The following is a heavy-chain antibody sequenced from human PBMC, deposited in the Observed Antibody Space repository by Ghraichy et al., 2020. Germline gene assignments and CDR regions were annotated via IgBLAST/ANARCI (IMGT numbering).Heavy chain of an antibody. V-gene: IGHV4-31*03. CDR1: GGSISSGGYY. CDR2: IYYSGST. Sequence: TLSLTCTVSGGSISSGGYYWSWIRQHPGKGLEWIGYIYYSGSTYYNPSLKSRVTISVDTSKNQFSLKLSSVTAADTAVYYCARDPQPGYYYGLDVWGQGTTVTVSS. CDR3: ARDPQPGYYYGLDV. D-gene: IGHD1-14*01. J-gene: IGHJ6*02.